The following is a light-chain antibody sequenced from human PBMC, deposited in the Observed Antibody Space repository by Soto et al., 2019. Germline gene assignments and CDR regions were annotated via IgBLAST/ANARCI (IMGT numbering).Light chain of an antibody. CDR3: QQRGDGPPIT. J-gene: IGKJ5*01. V-gene: IGKV3-11*01. CDR2: DAS. Sequence: ILLTPSPVTLSLSPGEIATLSCRASQTVSSYLAWYQQKPGQAPRLLIYDASNRATGIPARFSGSGSGTDFTLTISSREPEDFAVYYCQQRGDGPPITFCQGTRLEIK. CDR1: QTVSSY.